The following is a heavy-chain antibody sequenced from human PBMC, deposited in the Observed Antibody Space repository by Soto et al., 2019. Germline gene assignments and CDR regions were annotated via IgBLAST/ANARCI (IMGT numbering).Heavy chain of an antibody. J-gene: IGHJ6*02. D-gene: IGHD5-18*01. CDR2: INPNSGGT. V-gene: IGHV1-2*04. CDR1: GYTFTGYY. CDR3: AREAPSYGSYGMDV. Sequence: GASVKVSCKASGYTFTGYYMHWVRQAPGQGLEWMGWINPNSGGTNYAQKFQGWVTMTRDTSISTAYMELSRLRSDDTAVYYCAREAPSYGSYGMDVWGQGTTVTVSS.